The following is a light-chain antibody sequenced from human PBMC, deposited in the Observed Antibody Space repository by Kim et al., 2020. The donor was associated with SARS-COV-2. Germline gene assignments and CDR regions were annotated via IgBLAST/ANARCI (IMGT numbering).Light chain of an antibody. J-gene: IGKJ1*01. CDR3: QQYRDYSRT. CDR1: QSISHW. Sequence: DIQMTQSPSTLSASLGDRVTITCRASQSISHWLAWYQQKPGKAPKLLISEASTLQSGVPSRFSGSGGGTEFTLAISSLQPDDFATYYCQQYRDYSRTFGQGTKVDIK. V-gene: IGKV1-5*01. CDR2: EAS.